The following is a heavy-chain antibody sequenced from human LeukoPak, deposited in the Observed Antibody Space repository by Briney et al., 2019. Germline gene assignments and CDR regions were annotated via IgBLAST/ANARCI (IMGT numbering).Heavy chain of an antibody. CDR2: INAGNGNT. V-gene: IGHV1-3*01. CDR1: GYTFTSCA. Sequence: ASVKVSCKASGYTFTSCAMHWVRQAPGQRLEWMGWINAGNGNTKYSQKFQGRVTITRDTSASTAYMELSSLRSEDTAVYYCARSDTAWYFDLWGRGTLVTVSS. J-gene: IGHJ2*01. CDR3: ARSDTAWYFDL. D-gene: IGHD5-18*01.